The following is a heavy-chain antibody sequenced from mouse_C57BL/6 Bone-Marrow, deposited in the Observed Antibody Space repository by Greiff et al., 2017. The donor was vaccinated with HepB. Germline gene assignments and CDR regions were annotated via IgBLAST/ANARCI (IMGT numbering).Heavy chain of an antibody. Sequence: QVQLQQSGPGLVQPSQSLSITCTVSGFSLTSYGVHWVRQSPGKGLEWLGVIWSGGSTDYNAAFISRLSISKDNSKSKVFFKMNSLQADDTAIYYCARGGDGYSFAYWGQGTLVTVSA. CDR2: IWSGGST. D-gene: IGHD2-3*01. CDR1: GFSLTSYG. V-gene: IGHV2-2*01. J-gene: IGHJ3*01. CDR3: ARGGDGYSFAY.